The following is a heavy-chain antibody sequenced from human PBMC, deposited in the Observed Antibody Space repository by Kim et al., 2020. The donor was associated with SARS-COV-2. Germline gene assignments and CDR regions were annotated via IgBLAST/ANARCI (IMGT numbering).Heavy chain of an antibody. CDR3: ARGFSRDWFDP. CDR1: GYTFTSYA. CDR2: IDAGNGNT. V-gene: IGHV1-3*01. J-gene: IGHJ5*02. Sequence: ASVKVSCKASGYTFTSYAMHWVRQAPGQRLEWMGWIDAGNGNTKYSQKFQGRVTITRDTSASTAYMELSSLRSEDTAVYYCARGFSRDWFDPWGQGTLVTVSS.